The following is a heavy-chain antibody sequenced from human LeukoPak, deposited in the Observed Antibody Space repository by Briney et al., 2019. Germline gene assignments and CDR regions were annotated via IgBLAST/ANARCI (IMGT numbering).Heavy chain of an antibody. Sequence: ASVKVSCKASGYTFTSYGINWVRQPPGQGLEWMGWISAYNGNTNYAQKFQGRVTMTTDKSTSTAYMELRSLRSDDTAVYYCARDRYCSSTSCYAPYYFDYWGQGTLVTVSS. CDR3: ARDRYCSSTSCYAPYYFDY. D-gene: IGHD2-2*01. V-gene: IGHV1-18*04. CDR1: GYTFTSYG. J-gene: IGHJ4*02. CDR2: ISAYNGNT.